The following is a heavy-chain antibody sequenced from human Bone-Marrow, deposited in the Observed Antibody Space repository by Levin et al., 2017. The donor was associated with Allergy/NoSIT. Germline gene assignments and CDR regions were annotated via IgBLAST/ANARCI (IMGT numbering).Heavy chain of an antibody. CDR3: ARHKRDSGSFNKFDP. CDR2: IYYSGST. Sequence: SETLSLTCTVSGDSITSSSYYWGWIRQPPGTGLEWIGSIYYSGSTYYNPSLKSRVTISVDTSKNQFSLTLSSVTAPDTAMYYCARHKRDSGSFNKFDPWGQGTLVTVSS. J-gene: IGHJ5*02. D-gene: IGHD3-10*01. V-gene: IGHV4-39*01. CDR1: GDSITSSSYY.